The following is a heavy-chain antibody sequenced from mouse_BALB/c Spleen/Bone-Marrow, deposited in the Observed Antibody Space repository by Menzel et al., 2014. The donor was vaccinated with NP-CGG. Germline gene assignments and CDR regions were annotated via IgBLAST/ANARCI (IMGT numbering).Heavy chain of an antibody. CDR2: IDTENGDT. J-gene: IGHJ4*01. V-gene: IGHV14-4*02. D-gene: IGHD2-2*01. CDR3: NGIYYGSMDY. Sequence: VQLQQPGAELVRSGASVKLSCTASGFNIKDYYMHWVKQRPEKGLEWIGWIDTENGDTEYAQKFKGKATMTADTSSNASYLHHSSLTSDDTAFYYCNGIYYGSMDYWGQEPSHPVSS. CDR1: GFNIKDYY.